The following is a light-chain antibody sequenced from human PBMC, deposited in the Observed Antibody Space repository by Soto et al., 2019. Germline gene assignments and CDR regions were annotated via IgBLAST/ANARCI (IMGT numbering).Light chain of an antibody. Sequence: EIVFAQSPATLSFSPGEIATLSSRASQTVSSSLAWYQQKPGQAPRVLIYEATNRATGIPARFSGSGSGADFTLTISSLEPEDVALYYCQQHINWPLTLGGGTKVDIK. V-gene: IGKV3-11*01. CDR1: QTVSSS. J-gene: IGKJ4*01. CDR3: QQHINWPLT. CDR2: EAT.